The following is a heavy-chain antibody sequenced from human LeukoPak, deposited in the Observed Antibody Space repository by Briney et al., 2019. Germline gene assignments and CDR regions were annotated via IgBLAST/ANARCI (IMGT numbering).Heavy chain of an antibody. CDR1: GYTFTSYG. CDR2: IIPILGIA. Sequence: ASVKVSCKASGYTFTSYGISWVRQAPGQGLEWMGRIIPILGIANYAQKFQGRVTITADKSTSTAYMELSSLRSEDTAVYYCARGGTYYYDSSGYYYFDYWGQGTLVTVSS. D-gene: IGHD3-22*01. J-gene: IGHJ4*02. CDR3: ARGGTYYYDSSGYYYFDY. V-gene: IGHV1-69*04.